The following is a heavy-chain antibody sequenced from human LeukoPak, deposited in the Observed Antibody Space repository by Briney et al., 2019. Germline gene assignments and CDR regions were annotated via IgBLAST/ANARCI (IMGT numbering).Heavy chain of an antibody. CDR3: VSVLYSGGYYFDY. Sequence: PSETLSLTCTVSGGSISSSSYYWGWVRQPPGKGLEWIGSIYYSGSTYYNPSLKSRVTISVDTSKNQFSLKLSSVTAADTAVYYCVSVLYSGGYYFDYWGQGTLVTVSS. J-gene: IGHJ4*02. D-gene: IGHD1-26*01. CDR1: GGSISSSSYY. CDR2: IYYSGST. V-gene: IGHV4-39*07.